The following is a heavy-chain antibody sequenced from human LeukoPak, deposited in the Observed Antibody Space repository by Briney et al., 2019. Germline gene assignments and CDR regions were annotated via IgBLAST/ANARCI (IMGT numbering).Heavy chain of an antibody. D-gene: IGHD1-26*01. CDR2: INPNSGGT. Sequence: ASVTVSFKASGYTFTGYYMHWVRQAPGQGLEWMGWINPNSGGTNYAQKFQGRVTMTRDTSISTAYMELSRLRSDDTAVYYCASRPYSGSYPGSDYWGQGTLVTVSS. CDR1: GYTFTGYY. CDR3: ASRPYSGSYPGSDY. V-gene: IGHV1-2*02. J-gene: IGHJ4*02.